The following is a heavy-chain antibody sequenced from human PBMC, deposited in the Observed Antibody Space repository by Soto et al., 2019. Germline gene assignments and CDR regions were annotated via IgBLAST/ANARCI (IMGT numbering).Heavy chain of an antibody. CDR2: IYYSGDT. Sequence: SETLSLTCTVSGGSLISGDYYWSWIRQPPGKGLEWIGYIYYSGDTSYNPSLKSRVTISVDTSKNQFSLKLSSVTAAYTAVYYCARRSGRYFDYWGQGTLVTVSS. J-gene: IGHJ4*02. CDR1: GGSLISGDYY. CDR3: ARRSGRYFDY. V-gene: IGHV4-30-4*08.